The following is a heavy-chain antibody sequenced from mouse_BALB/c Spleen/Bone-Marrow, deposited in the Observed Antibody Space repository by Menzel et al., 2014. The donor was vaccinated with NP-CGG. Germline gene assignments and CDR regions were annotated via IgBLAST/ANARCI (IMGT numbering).Heavy chain of an antibody. CDR2: INPESSTI. J-gene: IGHJ2*01. CDR1: GFDFSRYW. Sequence: EVHLVESGGGLVQPGGSLKLSCTVSGFDFSRYWMSWVRQAPGKGLQWIGEINPESSTINYTPSLKDKFIISRDNAKNTLYLQMGKVRSEDTALYYCTRLTYYGLTDFWGQGATLTVSS. D-gene: IGHD1-2*01. V-gene: IGHV4-1*02. CDR3: TRLTYYGLTDF.